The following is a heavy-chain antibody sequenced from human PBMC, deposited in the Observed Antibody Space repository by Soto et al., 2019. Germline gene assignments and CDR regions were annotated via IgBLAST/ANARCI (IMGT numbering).Heavy chain of an antibody. J-gene: IGHJ6*02. V-gene: IGHV3-48*01. CDR2: IGTSSSIK. D-gene: IGHD1-1*01. Sequence: PGGPLRLSCVALGFAFSGYNLNWVGQAPGKGVEGFSYIGTSSSIKLYPDSVKGRFAISRDHAKSSPYLQMNSRRAEETGMYYCARVANWRWGANYYIMNVGGQGPSFTVS. CDR1: GFAFSGYN. CDR3: ARVANWRWGANYYIMNV.